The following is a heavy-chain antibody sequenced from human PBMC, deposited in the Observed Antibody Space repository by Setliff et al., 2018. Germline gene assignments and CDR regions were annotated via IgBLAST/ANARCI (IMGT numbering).Heavy chain of an antibody. V-gene: IGHV4-39*07. D-gene: IGHD6-6*01. CDR3: ARGQATSSRSSLVY. Sequence: PSETLSLTCTVSGFSINSGTHFWGWIRQPPGKGLEWIGRIHYSGNTYYNASLKSRVIISVDTAQNQFSLNLSSVTAADTAVYYCARGQATSSRSSLVYWGQGILVTVSS. J-gene: IGHJ4*02. CDR1: GFSINSGTHF. CDR2: IHYSGNT.